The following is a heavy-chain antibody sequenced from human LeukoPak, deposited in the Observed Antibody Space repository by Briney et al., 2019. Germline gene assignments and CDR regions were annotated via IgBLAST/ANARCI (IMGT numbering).Heavy chain of an antibody. D-gene: IGHD3-10*01. V-gene: IGHV4-30-4*01. J-gene: IGHJ4*02. CDR1: GGSISSGDYY. Sequence: SETLSLTCTVSGGSISSGDYYWSWIRQPPGKGLEWIGYIYYSGSTYYNPSLKSRVTISVYTSKNQFSLKLSSVAAADTAVYYCARDYYGSGSGLNFDYWGQGPLVTVSS. CDR2: IYYSGST. CDR3: ARDYYGSGSGLNFDY.